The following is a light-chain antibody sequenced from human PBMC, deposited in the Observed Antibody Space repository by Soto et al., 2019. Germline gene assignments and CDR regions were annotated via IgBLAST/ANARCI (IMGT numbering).Light chain of an antibody. V-gene: IGLV2-14*01. Sequence: QSVLTQPASVSGSPGQSITISCTGTSSDVGGYNYVSWYQQHPGKAPQLMIYEVSNRPSGVSNRFSGSKSGNTASLTISGLQAEDEADDYCSSYTNTGTLVVFGGRTKLTVL. CDR1: SSDVGGYNY. J-gene: IGLJ2*01. CDR2: EVS. CDR3: SSYTNTGTLVV.